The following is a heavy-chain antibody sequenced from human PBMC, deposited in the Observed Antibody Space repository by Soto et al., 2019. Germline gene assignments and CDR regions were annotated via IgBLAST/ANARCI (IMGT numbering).Heavy chain of an antibody. CDR3: AKGHSDSFGNYDYFGMDV. V-gene: IGHV3-23*01. J-gene: IGHJ6*02. CDR1: GFTFNNYG. Sequence: LRLSCAASGFTFNNYGMSWVRQAPGKGLEWIGAITGAGGSTYNADSVKGRFTTSRDNSKKTVYLQLDSLRVEDTAVYYCAKGHSDSFGNYDYFGMDVWGQGTTVTVSS. D-gene: IGHD4-4*01. CDR2: ITGAGGST.